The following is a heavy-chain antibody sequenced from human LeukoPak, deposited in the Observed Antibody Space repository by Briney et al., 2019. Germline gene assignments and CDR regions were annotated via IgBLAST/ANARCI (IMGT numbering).Heavy chain of an antibody. CDR1: GGSISSYY. CDR3: ARHNFVVPASFDP. Sequence: SETLSLTCTVSGGSISSYYWSWIRQPPGKGLEWIGYIYYSGSTNCNPSLKSRVTISVDTSKNQFSLKLSSVTAADTAVYYCARHNFVVPASFDPWGQGTLATVSS. CDR2: IYYSGST. V-gene: IGHV4-59*08. J-gene: IGHJ5*02. D-gene: IGHD2-2*01.